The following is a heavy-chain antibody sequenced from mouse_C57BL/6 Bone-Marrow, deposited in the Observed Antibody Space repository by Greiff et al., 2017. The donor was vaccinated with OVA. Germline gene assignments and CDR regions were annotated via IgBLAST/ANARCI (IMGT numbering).Heavy chain of an antibody. CDR3: ARWERLRRYFDV. D-gene: IGHD2-4*01. J-gene: IGHJ1*03. CDR2: ISYSGST. Sequence: EVQLQQSGPGMVKPSQSLSLTCTVTGYSITSGYDWHWIRHFPGNKLEWMGYISYSGSTNYNPSLKSRISITHDTSKNHFFLKLNSVTTEDTATYYCARWERLRRYFDVWGKGTTVTVSS. CDR1: GYSITSGYD. V-gene: IGHV3-1*01.